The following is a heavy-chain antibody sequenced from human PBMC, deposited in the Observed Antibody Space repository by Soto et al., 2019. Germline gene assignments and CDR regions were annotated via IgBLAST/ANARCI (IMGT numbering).Heavy chain of an antibody. CDR3: ARAPANGAKDAFDT. CDR1: GYTFTTYF. CDR2: INPSDGIT. V-gene: IGHV1-46*01. Sequence: QVQLVKSGAEVKNPGASVIVSCKASGYTFTTYFMHWVRQAPGQGLEWMGIINPSDGITNYAQRFQGRITKNKYKSTSTVHMELRSLGSEATAVYYCARAPANGAKDAFDTWGQGTMVTVSS. D-gene: IGHD4-17*01. J-gene: IGHJ3*02.